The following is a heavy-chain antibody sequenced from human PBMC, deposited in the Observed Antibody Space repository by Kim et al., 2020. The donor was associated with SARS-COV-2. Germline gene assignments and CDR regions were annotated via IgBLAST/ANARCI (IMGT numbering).Heavy chain of an antibody. CDR3: ARGGDTGDYSHGMDV. CDR2: IYPGDSDT. D-gene: IGHD3-10*01. V-gene: IGHV5-51*01. CDR1: GYSFTSYW. J-gene: IGHJ6*02. Sequence: GESLKISCKGSGYSFTSYWIGWVRQMPGKGLEWMGIIYPGDSDTRYSPSFQGQVTISADKSISTAYLQWSSLKASDTAMYYCARGGDTGDYSHGMDVWGQGTTVTVSS.